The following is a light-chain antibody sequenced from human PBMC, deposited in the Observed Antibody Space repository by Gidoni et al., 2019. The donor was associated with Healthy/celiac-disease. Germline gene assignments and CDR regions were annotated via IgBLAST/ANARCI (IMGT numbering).Light chain of an antibody. Sequence: QSVLTQPPSVSVAPGQRVTIPCTGSSSNIGAGYDVHWYQQLPGTAPKLLIYGNSNRPSGFPDRFSGSKSGTSASLAITGLQAEDEADYYCQSYDSSLSGSVVFGGGTKLTVL. CDR2: GNS. CDR3: QSYDSSLSGSVV. J-gene: IGLJ2*01. CDR1: SSNIGAGYD. V-gene: IGLV1-40*01.